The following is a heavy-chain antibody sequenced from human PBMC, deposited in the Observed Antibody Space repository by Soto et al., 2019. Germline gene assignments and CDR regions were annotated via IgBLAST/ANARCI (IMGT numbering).Heavy chain of an antibody. D-gene: IGHD6-19*01. CDR1: GGTFSSYA. V-gene: IGHV1-69*06. Sequence: EASVKVSCKASGGTFSSYAISWVRQAPGQGLEWMGGIIPIFGTANYAQKFQGRVTITADKSTSTAYMELSSLRSEDTAVYYCARSSSGWSGPLDYWGQGTLVTVSS. CDR2: IIPIFGTA. J-gene: IGHJ4*02. CDR3: ARSSSGWSGPLDY.